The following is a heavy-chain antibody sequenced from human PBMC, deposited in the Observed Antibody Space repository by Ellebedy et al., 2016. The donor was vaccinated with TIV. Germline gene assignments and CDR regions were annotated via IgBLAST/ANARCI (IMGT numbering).Heavy chain of an antibody. Sequence: GESLKISXAASGVNVSSNYMSWVRQAPGKGLEWVSIIYSDGSTYYADSVKGRFTLSRDISKNTLFLQMSSLRAEDTAVYYCARAKRGSYYSAFDIWGQGTMVTVSS. CDR1: GVNVSSNY. D-gene: IGHD1-26*01. CDR2: IYSDGST. CDR3: ARAKRGSYYSAFDI. J-gene: IGHJ3*02. V-gene: IGHV3-53*01.